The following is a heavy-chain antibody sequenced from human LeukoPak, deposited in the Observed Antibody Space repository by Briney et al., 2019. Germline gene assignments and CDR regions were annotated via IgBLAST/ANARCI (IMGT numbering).Heavy chain of an antibody. CDR2: INPDNGGA. J-gene: IGHJ4*02. V-gene: IGHV1-2*02. CDR1: GYTFTGYY. D-gene: IGHD3-3*01. Sequence: ASVKVSCKASGYTFTGYYIHWVRQVPGQGLEWMGWINPDNGGAISAQKFEGRVTMTRDTSISTAYMELSRLRSDDTAMYYCARIIRLVLQFFEWSDYWGQGTLVTVSS. CDR3: ARIIRLVLQFFEWSDY.